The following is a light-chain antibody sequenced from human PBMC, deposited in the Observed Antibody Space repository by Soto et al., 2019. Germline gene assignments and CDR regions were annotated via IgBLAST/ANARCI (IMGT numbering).Light chain of an antibody. CDR2: DAS. CDR1: QSISTW. J-gene: IGKJ2*01. Sequence: DIQMTQSPSTLSASVRDRVTITCRASQSISTWLAWYQQKPGKAPKLLIYDASSLESGVPSSFSGSGSGTDFTLTICSLQPDDFATYFCHQYNAYPYTFGQGTKLEIK. CDR3: HQYNAYPYT. V-gene: IGKV1-5*01.